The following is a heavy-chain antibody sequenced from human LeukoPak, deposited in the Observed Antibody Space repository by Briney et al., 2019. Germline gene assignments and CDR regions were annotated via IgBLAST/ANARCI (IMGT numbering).Heavy chain of an antibody. CDR3: ASRGIYGSELDY. CDR1: GGSFSGYY. CDR2: INHSGST. V-gene: IGHV4-34*01. D-gene: IGHD3-10*01. J-gene: IGHJ4*02. Sequence: SETLSLTYAVYGGSFSGYYWSWIRQPPGKGLEWIGEINHSGSTNYNPSLKSRVTISVDTSKNQFSLKLSSVTAADTAVYYCASRGIYGSELDYWGQGTLVTVSS.